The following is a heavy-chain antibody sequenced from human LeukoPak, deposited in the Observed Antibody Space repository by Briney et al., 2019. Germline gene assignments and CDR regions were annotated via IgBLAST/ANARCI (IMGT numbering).Heavy chain of an antibody. CDR3: AKDGDVVVTAILDY. Sequence: GGSLRLSCAASGFTFSSYAMSWVRQAPGKGLEWVSTISGSGGSTYYADSVKGRFTISRDNSKKTLYLQMNSLRAEDTAVYYCAKDGDVVVTAILDYWGQGTLVTVSS. CDR2: ISGSGGST. V-gene: IGHV3-23*01. J-gene: IGHJ4*02. D-gene: IGHD2-21*02. CDR1: GFTFSSYA.